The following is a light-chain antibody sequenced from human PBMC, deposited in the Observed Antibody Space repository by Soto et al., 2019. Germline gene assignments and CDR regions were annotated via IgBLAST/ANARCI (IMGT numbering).Light chain of an antibody. CDR2: KAS. CDR1: QTISSW. CDR3: QHYNSYRT. Sequence: DIQMTQSPSTLSGSVGDRVTITCRACQTISSWLAWYQQKPGKAPKLLIYKASTLKSGVPSRFSGSGSGTEFTLTISSLQPDDFATYYCQHYNSYRTFGQGTKVDIK. V-gene: IGKV1-5*03. J-gene: IGKJ1*01.